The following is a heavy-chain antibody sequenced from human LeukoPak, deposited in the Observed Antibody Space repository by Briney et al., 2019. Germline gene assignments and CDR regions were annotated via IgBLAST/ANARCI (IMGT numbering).Heavy chain of an antibody. V-gene: IGHV4-39*07. CDR2: IYYSGST. CDR3: ARANRDGYYYGMDV. Sequence: PSETLSLTCTVSGGSISSSSYYWGWIRQPPGKGLEWIGSIYYSGSTYYNPSLKSRVTISVDRPKNQFSLKLSSVTAADTAVYYCARANRDGYYYGMDVWGQGTTVTVSS. CDR1: GGSISSSSYY. D-gene: IGHD5-24*01. J-gene: IGHJ6*02.